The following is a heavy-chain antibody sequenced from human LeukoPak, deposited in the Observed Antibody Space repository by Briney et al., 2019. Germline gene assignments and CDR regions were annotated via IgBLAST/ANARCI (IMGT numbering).Heavy chain of an antibody. Sequence: ASVQVSCKASGYTFTGYYMYWVRQAPGQGLEWMGWINPDSGDTNYAQKFQGRVTMSRDTSISTAYMELSGLRSDDTAVYYCARDGQSIMEEFDCWGQGTLVTDSS. CDR3: ARDGQSIMEEFDC. V-gene: IGHV1-2*02. CDR2: INPDSGDT. CDR1: GYTFTGYY. J-gene: IGHJ4*02. D-gene: IGHD3-3*01.